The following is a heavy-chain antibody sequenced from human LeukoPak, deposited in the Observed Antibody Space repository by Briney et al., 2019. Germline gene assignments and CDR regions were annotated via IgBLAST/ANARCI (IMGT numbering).Heavy chain of an antibody. CDR1: GFTFSPYL. Sequence: GGSLRLSCAASGFTFSPYLMNWVRQAAGKGLGWVSSISGSSTYIYYADSVRGRFTVSRDNAKNSLYLQMNSLTAEDTAVYYCARRATTERGHSYGLDYWGQGTLVTVSS. J-gene: IGHJ4*02. CDR3: ARRATTERGHSYGLDY. V-gene: IGHV3-21*01. D-gene: IGHD5-18*01. CDR2: ISGSSTYI.